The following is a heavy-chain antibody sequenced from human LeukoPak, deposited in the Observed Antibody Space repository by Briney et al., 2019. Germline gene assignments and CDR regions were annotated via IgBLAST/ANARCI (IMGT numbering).Heavy chain of an antibody. Sequence: SETLTLTCTVSDGSISGSGHYWGWIRQLPGKGLEWFGSMFDSGTTYYNSFLKSRVTMSIDTSKNQFSLRLSSVTAADTAVYYCARGYSSGWVYFDNWGQGTLVSVSS. V-gene: IGHV4-39*01. CDR2: MFDSGTT. D-gene: IGHD6-19*01. CDR1: DGSISGSGHY. J-gene: IGHJ4*02. CDR3: ARGYSSGWVYFDN.